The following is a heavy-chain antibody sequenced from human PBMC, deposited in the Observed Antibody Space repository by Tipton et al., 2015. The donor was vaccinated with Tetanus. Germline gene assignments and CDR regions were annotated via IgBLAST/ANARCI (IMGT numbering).Heavy chain of an antibody. CDR1: GGSISSYY. D-gene: IGHD5-18*01. Sequence: TLSLTCTVSGGSISSYYWGWIRQPPGKGLEWIGSIYYSGSTYYNPSLKSRVTISVDTSKNQFSLKLSSVTAADTAVYYCARHRLTGDTEYGMDVWGQGTTVTVSS. V-gene: IGHV4-39*01. CDR3: ARHRLTGDTEYGMDV. CDR2: IYYSGST. J-gene: IGHJ6*02.